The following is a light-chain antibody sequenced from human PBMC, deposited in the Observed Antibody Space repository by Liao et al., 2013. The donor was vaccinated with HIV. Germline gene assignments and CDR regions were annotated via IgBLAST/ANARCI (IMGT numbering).Light chain of an antibody. Sequence: SYELTQPPSVSVSPGQTASITCSGNKLEDKYACWYQQKPGQSPVLVIYQDSKRPSGIPERFSGSNSGNTATLTISGTQAMDEADYYCQVWHSSGDHGVFGGGTKLTVL. J-gene: IGLJ2*01. CDR1: KLEDKY. V-gene: IGLV3-1*01. CDR2: QDS. CDR3: QVWHSSGDHGV.